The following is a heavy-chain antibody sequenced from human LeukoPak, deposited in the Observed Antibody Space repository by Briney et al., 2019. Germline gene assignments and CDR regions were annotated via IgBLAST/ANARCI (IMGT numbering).Heavy chain of an antibody. CDR3: ARTAYYDSSGRDY. J-gene: IGHJ4*02. CDR2: INHSGST. CDR1: GGSFSGYY. Sequence: SETLSLTCAVYGGSFSGYYWSWIRQPPGKGLEWIGEINHSGSTNHNPSLKSRVTISVDTSKNQFSLKLSSVTAADTAVYYCARTAYYDSSGRDYWGQGTLVTVSS. V-gene: IGHV4-34*01. D-gene: IGHD3-22*01.